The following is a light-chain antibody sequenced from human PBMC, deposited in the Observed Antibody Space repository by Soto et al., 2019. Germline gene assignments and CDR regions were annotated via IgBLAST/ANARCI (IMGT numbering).Light chain of an antibody. V-gene: IGLV2-23*01. J-gene: IGLJ1*01. CDR2: EGS. Sequence: QSVLTQPASVSGSPGQSITISCTGISSDVGSYNLVSWYQQHPGEAPKVMIYEGSKRPSEVSNRFSGSKSGNTASLTISGLQAEDEADYYCCSYAGSSTYVFGTGTKVTVL. CDR3: CSYAGSSTYV. CDR1: SSDVGSYNL.